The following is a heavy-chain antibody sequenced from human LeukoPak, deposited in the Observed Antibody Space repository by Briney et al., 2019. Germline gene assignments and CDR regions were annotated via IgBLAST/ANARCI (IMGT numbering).Heavy chain of an antibody. V-gene: IGHV3-7*04. CDR2: IKQDGSEK. CDR1: GFTFSSYW. J-gene: IGHJ5*02. D-gene: IGHD3-22*01. CDR3: ARGSSGYYDH. Sequence: GGSLRLSCAASGFTFSSYWMTWVRQAPGKGLEWVADIKQDGSEKYYVDSVKGRFTISRDNGKNSLYLQMNSLRAEDTAVYYCARGSSGYYDHWGQGTLVTVSS.